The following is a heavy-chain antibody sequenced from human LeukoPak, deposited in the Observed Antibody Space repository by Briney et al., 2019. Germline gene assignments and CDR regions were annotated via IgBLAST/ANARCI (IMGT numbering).Heavy chain of an antibody. Sequence: GRSRRLSCDGSGFTFNMYAMHWVRQAPGKGPEWVASITSDGTETYYADSVKGRFIVSRDNSRDTLFLQMNSLRSDDTAVYHCARDVSWFAYLFPFDFWGQGTLVTVSS. CDR3: ARDVSWFAYLFPFDF. CDR2: ITSDGTET. D-gene: IGHD3-10*01. V-gene: IGHV3-30*16. CDR1: GFTFNMYA. J-gene: IGHJ4*02.